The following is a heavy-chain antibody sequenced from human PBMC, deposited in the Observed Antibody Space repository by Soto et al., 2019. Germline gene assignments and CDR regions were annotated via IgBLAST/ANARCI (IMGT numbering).Heavy chain of an antibody. J-gene: IGHJ4*02. CDR1: GFTFSSYG. D-gene: IGHD3-16*01. Sequence: QVQLVESGGGVVQPGRSLRLSCAASGFTFSSYGMHWVRQAPGPGLEWVAVISYDGSNKYYADSVKGRFTISRDNSKNTLYLQMNGLRAEDTAVYYSGKAGAGDLRLCQKPDYWGQVTLVTVAS. CDR3: GKAGAGDLRLCQKPDY. V-gene: IGHV3-30*18. CDR2: ISYDGSNK.